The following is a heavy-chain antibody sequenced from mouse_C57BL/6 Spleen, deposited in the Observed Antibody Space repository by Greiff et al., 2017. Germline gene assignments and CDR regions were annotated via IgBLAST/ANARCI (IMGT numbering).Heavy chain of an antibody. V-gene: IGHV5-17*01. CDR1: GFTFSDYG. CDR2: ISSGSSTI. CDR3: AMIYYGSPYYFDY. D-gene: IGHD2-1*01. J-gene: IGHJ2*01. Sequence: EVKLVESGGGLVKPGGSLKLSCAASGFTFSDYGMHWVRQAPEKGLEWVAYISSGSSTIYYADTVKGRFTISRDNAKNTLFLQMTSLRSEDTAMYYCAMIYYGSPYYFDYWGQGTTLTVSS.